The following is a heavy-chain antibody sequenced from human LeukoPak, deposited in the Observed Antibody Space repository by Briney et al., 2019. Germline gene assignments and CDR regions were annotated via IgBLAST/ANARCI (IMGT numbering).Heavy chain of an antibody. J-gene: IGHJ6*02. Sequence: PSETLSLTCTVSGDSISTTYYWGWIRQPPGKGLEWIGNIYYSGSTYNNPSLKSRVTISVDTSKNQFSLKLSSVTAADTAVYYCARGLGGMDVWGQGTTVTVSS. D-gene: IGHD3-3*01. CDR3: ARGLGGMDV. CDR2: IYYSGST. V-gene: IGHV4-39*07. CDR1: GDSISTTYY.